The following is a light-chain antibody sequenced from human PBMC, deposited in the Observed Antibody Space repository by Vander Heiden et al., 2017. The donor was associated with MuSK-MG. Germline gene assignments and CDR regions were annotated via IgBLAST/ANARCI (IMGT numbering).Light chain of an antibody. J-gene: IGLJ2*01. CDR1: SSDVGGYNY. CDR2: NVS. CDR3: NSYTRSSTLVV. V-gene: IGLV2-14*01. Sequence: QSALPQPASVSGSPGQSLTISCSGTSSDVGGYNYVSWYQQHPRKAPKLMIYNVSNRPSGVCNRFSGSKSDYTASVTISVLQAEDEADYYCNSYTRSSTLVVFGGGTKLTVL.